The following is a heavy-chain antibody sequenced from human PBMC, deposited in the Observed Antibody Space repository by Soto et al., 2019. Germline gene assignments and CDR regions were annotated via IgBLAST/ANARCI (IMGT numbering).Heavy chain of an antibody. CDR2: ISGSGGST. V-gene: IGHV3-23*01. CDR1: GFTFSSYA. CDR3: AKDLSPDIVVVPAALDGWFDP. D-gene: IGHD2-2*01. J-gene: IGHJ5*02. Sequence: EVQLLESGGGLVQPGASLRLSCAASGFTFSSYAMSWVRQAPGKGLEWVSAISGSGGSTYYADSVKGRFTISRDNSKNTLYLQMNSLRAEDTAVYYCAKDLSPDIVVVPAALDGWFDPWGQGTLVTVSS.